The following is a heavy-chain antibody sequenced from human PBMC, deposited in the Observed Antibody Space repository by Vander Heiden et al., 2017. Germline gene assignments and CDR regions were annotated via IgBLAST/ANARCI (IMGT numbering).Heavy chain of an antibody. Sequence: QVQLVQSGAEVKKPGASVKVSCKASGYTFTNYDIHWVRQAPGQGLEWMGIINPRGGTTSYAQKFQGRVSMTRDTSTSTVYMELSSLRSEDTAGYYCARSFDHWGQGTLVTVSS. CDR1: GYTFTNYD. CDR2: INPRGGTT. V-gene: IGHV1-46*01. CDR3: ARSFDH. J-gene: IGHJ5*02.